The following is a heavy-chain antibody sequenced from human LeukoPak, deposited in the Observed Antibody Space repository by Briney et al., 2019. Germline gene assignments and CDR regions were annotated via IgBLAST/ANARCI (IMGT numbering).Heavy chain of an antibody. V-gene: IGHV1-2*02. CDR1: GYTLTGYY. CDR3: ARDWNGSGSYYRGRTVDY. Sequence: ASVKVSCTASGYTLTGYYMHWVRQAPGQGLEWMGWINPNSGGTYYAQKSQGRVTMTRDTSISTAYMELSRLRSDDTAVYYCARDWNGSGSYYRGRTVDYWGQGTLVAVSS. D-gene: IGHD3-10*01. J-gene: IGHJ4*02. CDR2: INPNSGGT.